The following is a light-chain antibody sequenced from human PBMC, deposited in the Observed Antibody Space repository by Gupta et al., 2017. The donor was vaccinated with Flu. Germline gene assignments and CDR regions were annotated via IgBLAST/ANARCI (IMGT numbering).Light chain of an antibody. CDR2: GAS. CDR3: QQYSNWPRT. J-gene: IGKJ1*01. Sequence: EIVMTQSPATLSVSPGERATLSCRASQSVSSNLAWYQQTPGQAPRLLIYGASTRATGIPARFSGSGSGTEFTLTISSLQSEDFAVYYCQQYSNWPRTFGQGTKVEMK. CDR1: QSVSSN. V-gene: IGKV3-15*01.